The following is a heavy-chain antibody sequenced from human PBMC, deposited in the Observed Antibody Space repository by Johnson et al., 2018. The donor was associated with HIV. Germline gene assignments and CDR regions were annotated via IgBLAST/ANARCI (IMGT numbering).Heavy chain of an antibody. Sequence: VQLVESWGGLVQPGGSLRLSCAASGFTFSSYWMHWVRQAPGKGLEWVCGINWRGGSTGYADSVNGRFTISRDNAKNSLYLQMNSLRAEDTALYYCARGTLAAFDIWGQGTVVTVSS. CDR3: ARGTLAAFDI. J-gene: IGHJ3*02. V-gene: IGHV3-20*04. CDR2: INWRGGST. CDR1: GFTFSSYW. D-gene: IGHD2-2*01.